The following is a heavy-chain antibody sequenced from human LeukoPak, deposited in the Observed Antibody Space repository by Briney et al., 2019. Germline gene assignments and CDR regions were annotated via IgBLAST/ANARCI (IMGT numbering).Heavy chain of an antibody. Sequence: GGSLRLSCEASGFTFRSYWMNWARQAPGKALEWVANIKQDGRERYYVDSVKGRFTISRDNAKNSLYLQMNSLRAEDTAVYYCARGSTYYDSSGQVPFDYWGQGTLVTVSS. D-gene: IGHD3-22*01. CDR1: GFTFRSYW. V-gene: IGHV3-7*01. CDR3: ARGSTYYDSSGQVPFDY. J-gene: IGHJ4*02. CDR2: IKQDGRER.